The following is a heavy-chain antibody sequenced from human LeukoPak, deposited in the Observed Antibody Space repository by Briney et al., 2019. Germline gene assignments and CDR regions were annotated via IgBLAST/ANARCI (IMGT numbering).Heavy chain of an antibody. V-gene: IGHV3-21*01. J-gene: IGHJ3*02. CDR1: GFTFSSYS. CDR2: ISSSSSYI. D-gene: IGHD1-26*01. Sequence: GGSLRLSCAASGFTFSSYSMNWVRQAPGKGLEWVSSISSSSSYIYYADSVKGRFTISRDNAKNSLYLQMNSLRAEDTAVYYCARDSGSYYRLAFDIWGQGKMVTVSS. CDR3: ARDSGSYYRLAFDI.